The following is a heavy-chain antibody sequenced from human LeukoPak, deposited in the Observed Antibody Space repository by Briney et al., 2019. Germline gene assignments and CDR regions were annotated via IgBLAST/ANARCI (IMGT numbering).Heavy chain of an antibody. CDR2: IIPILGTA. V-gene: IGHV1-69*13. J-gene: IGHJ6*02. D-gene: IGHD2-21*02. Sequence: VASVKVSCKASGGTFITYAISWVRQAPGQGGEWMGGIIPILGTANYAQKFQGRVTITADESTSTAYMELSSLRSEDTPVYSRAEHYCGGDCSALPYVMDLWVQGTTVTVSS. CDR3: AEHYCGGDCSALPYVMDL. CDR1: GGTFITYA.